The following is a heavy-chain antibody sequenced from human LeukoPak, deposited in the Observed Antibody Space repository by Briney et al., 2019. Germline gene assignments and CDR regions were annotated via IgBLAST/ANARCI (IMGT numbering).Heavy chain of an antibody. CDR1: GFTFSSYS. D-gene: IGHD3-22*01. CDR3: ARALMYYYDSSGPPRDY. CDR2: ISSSSTI. V-gene: IGHV3-48*04. J-gene: IGHJ4*02. Sequence: PGGSLRLSCAASGFTFSSYSMNWVRQAPGKGLEWVSYISSSSTIYYADSVKGRFTISRDNAKNSLYLQMNSLRAEDTAVYYCARALMYYYDSSGPPRDYWGQGTLVTVSS.